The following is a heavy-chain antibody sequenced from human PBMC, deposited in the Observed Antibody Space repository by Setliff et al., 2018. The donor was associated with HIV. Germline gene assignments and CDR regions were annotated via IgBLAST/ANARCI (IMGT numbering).Heavy chain of an antibody. CDR1: GYTFTSYG. CDR3: ARGRFHIVVVTAMNAFDI. V-gene: IGHV1-18*01. D-gene: IGHD2-21*02. J-gene: IGHJ3*02. Sequence: ASVMVSCKASGYTFTSYGISWVRQAPGQGLEWMGWISAYNGNTNSAQKFQGRVTMTTDTSTSTAYMELRSLKSDDTAVYYCARGRFHIVVVTAMNAFDIWGQGTKVTVSS. CDR2: ISAYNGNT.